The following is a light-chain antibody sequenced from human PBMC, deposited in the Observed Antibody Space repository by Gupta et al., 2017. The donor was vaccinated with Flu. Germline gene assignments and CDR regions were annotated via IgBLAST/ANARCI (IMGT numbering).Light chain of an antibody. CDR1: QTVVESF. V-gene: IGKV3-20*01. CDR3: QLYCYSRAYT. J-gene: IGKJ2*01. CDR2: GAS. Sequence: LVLTQSTASLSLSPGEGSTLSCRASQTVVESFLAWYQQQPVQAPRLLIYGASTSYPGIPDSFCGRGSGKHLSLIISRREQEEFAGYYCQLYCYSRAYTFGQGTKLEI.